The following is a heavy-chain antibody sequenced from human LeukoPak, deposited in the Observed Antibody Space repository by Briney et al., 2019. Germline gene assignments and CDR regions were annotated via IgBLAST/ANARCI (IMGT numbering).Heavy chain of an antibody. CDR3: ARYRWLQSSGDAFDI. Sequence: PGGSLRLSCAASGFTFSSYAMSWVRQAPGKGLEWVSAISGSGGNTYYADSVKGRFTISRDNSKNTLYLQMNSLRAEDTAVYYCARYRWLQSSGDAFDIWGQGTMVTVSS. CDR2: ISGSGGNT. V-gene: IGHV3-23*01. CDR1: GFTFSSYA. J-gene: IGHJ3*02. D-gene: IGHD5-24*01.